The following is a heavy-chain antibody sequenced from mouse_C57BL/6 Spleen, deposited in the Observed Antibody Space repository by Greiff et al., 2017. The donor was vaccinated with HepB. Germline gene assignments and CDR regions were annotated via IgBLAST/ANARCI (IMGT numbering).Heavy chain of an antibody. CDR2: FYPGSGSI. J-gene: IGHJ2*01. D-gene: IGHD1-1*01. Sequence: QVQLQQSGAELVKPGASVKLSCKASGYTFTEYTIHWVKQRSGQGLEWIGWFYPGSGSIKYNEKFKDKATLTSDKSSSTVYMELSRLTSEDSAVYFCARHEDTEDPLYYGSSYDYWGQGTTLTVSS. V-gene: IGHV1-62-2*01. CDR1: GYTFTEYT. CDR3: ARHEDTEDPLYYGSSYDY.